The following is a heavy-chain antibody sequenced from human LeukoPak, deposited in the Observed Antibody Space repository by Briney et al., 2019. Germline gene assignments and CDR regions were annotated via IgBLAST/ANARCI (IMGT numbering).Heavy chain of an antibody. D-gene: IGHD1-1*01. V-gene: IGHV4-59*01. Sequence: PSETLSLTCTVSGASLNNYYWIWIRQPPGKGLEWIAYISYSGSTNYNPSLKSRVTISVDTSKNQFSLKLSSVTAADTAVYYCARYTLNWFDPWGQGTLVTVSS. CDR3: ARYTLNWFDP. CDR2: ISYSGST. J-gene: IGHJ5*02. CDR1: GASLNNYY.